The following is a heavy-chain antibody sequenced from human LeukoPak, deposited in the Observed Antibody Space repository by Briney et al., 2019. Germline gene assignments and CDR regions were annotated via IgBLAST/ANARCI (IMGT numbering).Heavy chain of an antibody. CDR3: ATKQWLAHPPDF. V-gene: IGHV3-74*01. Sequence: GWALRLSFAASVFTFSKYGMLWVRQAPGKGLDSVSRINSDGTVTSYADSVKGRFTVSRDNSNNTLFLQMNIVRAEDSAGCDCATKQWLAHPPDFWGQGTPVTVSS. CDR1: VFTFSKYG. D-gene: IGHD6-19*01. J-gene: IGHJ4*02. CDR2: INSDGTVT.